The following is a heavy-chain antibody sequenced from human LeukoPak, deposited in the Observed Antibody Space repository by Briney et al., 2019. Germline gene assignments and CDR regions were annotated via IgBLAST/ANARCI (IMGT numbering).Heavy chain of an antibody. CDR1: GFTFDDYA. Sequence: GGSLRLSCAASGFTFDDYAMHWVRQAPGRGLEWVSGISWNSGSIGYADSVKGRFTISRDNAKNSLYLQMNSLRAEDTALYYCARAPAVYDYVWGSFDYWGQGTLVTVSS. J-gene: IGHJ4*02. V-gene: IGHV3-9*01. CDR3: ARAPAVYDYVWGSFDY. D-gene: IGHD3-16*01. CDR2: ISWNSGSI.